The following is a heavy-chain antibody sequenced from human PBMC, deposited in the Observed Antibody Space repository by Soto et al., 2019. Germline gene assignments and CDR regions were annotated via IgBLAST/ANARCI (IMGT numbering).Heavy chain of an antibody. J-gene: IGHJ4*02. V-gene: IGHV1-18*04. CDR2: ISAYNGNT. CDR3: ARDGATYYDFWSGYASSREGSAPRTHFDC. CDR1: GYTFTTYG. Sequence: ASVKVSCKASGYTFTTYGFSWVRQAPGQGLEWMGWISAYNGNTNYAQNLQGRVTMTTDTSTSTAYMELRSLRSDDTAVYYCARDGATYYDFWSGYASSREGSAPRTHFDCWGQGTLVTVSS. D-gene: IGHD3-3*01.